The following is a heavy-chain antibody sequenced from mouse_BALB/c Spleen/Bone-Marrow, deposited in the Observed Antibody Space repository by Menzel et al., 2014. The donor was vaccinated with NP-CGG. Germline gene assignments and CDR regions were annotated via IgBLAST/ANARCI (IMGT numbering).Heavy chain of an antibody. J-gene: IGHJ3*01. Sequence: EVHLVESGAELVKPGASVKLSCTASGFNIKDTYMHWVKQRPEQGLEWIGRIDPANGNTKYDPKFQGKATITADTSSNTAYLQLSSLTSEDTAVYYCASYYYGSAWFAYWGQGPLVTVSA. CDR1: GFNIKDTY. CDR2: IDPANGNT. D-gene: IGHD1-1*01. V-gene: IGHV14-3*02. CDR3: ASYYYGSAWFAY.